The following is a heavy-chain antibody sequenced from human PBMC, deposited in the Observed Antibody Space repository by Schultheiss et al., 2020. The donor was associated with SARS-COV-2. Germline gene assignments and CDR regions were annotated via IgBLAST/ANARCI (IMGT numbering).Heavy chain of an antibody. CDR3: ARRDSSGSRPDFDY. CDR2: IYYMGSI. V-gene: IGHV4-39*07. D-gene: IGHD6-19*01. Sequence: SETLSLTCSVSGGSLSRSSYYWGWIRQPPGKGLEWIGNIYYMGSINYNPSLKSRVTISVDTSKNQFSLKLSSVTAADTAVYYCARRDSSGSRPDFDYWGQGTLVTVSS. J-gene: IGHJ4*02. CDR1: GGSLSRSSYY.